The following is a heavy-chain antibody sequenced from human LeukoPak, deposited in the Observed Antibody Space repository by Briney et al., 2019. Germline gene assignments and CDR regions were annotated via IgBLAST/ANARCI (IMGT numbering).Heavy chain of an antibody. Sequence: SETLSLTCAVYGGSFSGYYWSWIRQPPGKGLEWIGEINHSGSTNYKPSLKSRFTISVDTSKNQFSLKLSSVTAADTAVYYCARALVVVVAATRLNWFDPWGQGTLVTVSS. J-gene: IGHJ5*02. CDR1: GGSFSGYY. V-gene: IGHV4-34*01. D-gene: IGHD2-15*01. CDR2: INHSGST. CDR3: ARALVVVVAATRLNWFDP.